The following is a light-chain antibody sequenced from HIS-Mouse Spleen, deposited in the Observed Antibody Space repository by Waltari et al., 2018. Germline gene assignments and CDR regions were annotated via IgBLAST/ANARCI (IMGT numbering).Light chain of an antibody. CDR2: DVS. CDR1: SSDVGGYNY. V-gene: IGLV2-8*01. CDR3: CSYAGSSTLV. Sequence: QSALTQPPSASGSPGQSVTISCTGTSSDVGGYNYVSWYQQHPGKAPNLMFYDVSNRPSGVPDLFPGSKSGNTASLTISGLQAEDEADYYCCSYAGSSTLVFGGGTKLTVL. J-gene: IGLJ3*02.